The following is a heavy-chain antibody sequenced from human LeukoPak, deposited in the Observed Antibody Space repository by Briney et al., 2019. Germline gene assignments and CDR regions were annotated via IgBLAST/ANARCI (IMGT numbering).Heavy chain of an antibody. CDR1: GGSISGLY. J-gene: IGHJ2*01. CDR2: IYTSGTT. V-gene: IGHV4-4*07. Sequence: PETLSLTCTVSGGSISGLYWTWIRQPAGKGLEWIGRIYTSGTTNYNPSLKSRVTMSVDTSKNQFSLKLTSVTAADTAVYYCARVLAYWYFDLWGRGTLVTVSS. CDR3: ARVLAYWYFDL.